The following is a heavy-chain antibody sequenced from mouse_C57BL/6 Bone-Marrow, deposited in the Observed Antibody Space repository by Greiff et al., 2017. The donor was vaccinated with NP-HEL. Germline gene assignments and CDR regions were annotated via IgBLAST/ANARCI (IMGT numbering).Heavy chain of an antibody. CDR1: GFPITSGYY. V-gene: IGHV12-3*01. CDR2: ITHSGAT. J-gene: IGHJ1*03. Sequence: VKLVESGPGLVKPSQSLFLTCSITGFPITSGYYWFWIRQSPGQPLDWVGYITHSGATFYNPSLQSPLPITRETAKNQFFHQLNSVTTEDTARYYWAGDYDGDWYFDVWGTGTTVTVSS. D-gene: IGHD2-3*01. CDR3: AGDYDGDWYFDV.